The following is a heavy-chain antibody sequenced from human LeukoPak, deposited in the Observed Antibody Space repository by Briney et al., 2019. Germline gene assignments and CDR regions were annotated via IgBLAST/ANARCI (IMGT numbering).Heavy chain of an antibody. D-gene: IGHD3-3*01. V-gene: IGHV3-48*03. CDR2: ISSSSSTI. Sequence: GGSLRLSCAASGFTFSSYEMNWVRQAPGKELEWVSYISSSSSTIYYADSVKGRFTISRDNAKNSLYLQMNSLRAEDTAVYYCATQPYYDFWSGYYIDYYYMDVWGKGTTVTVSS. CDR1: GFTFSSYE. CDR3: ATQPYYDFWSGYYIDYYYMDV. J-gene: IGHJ6*03.